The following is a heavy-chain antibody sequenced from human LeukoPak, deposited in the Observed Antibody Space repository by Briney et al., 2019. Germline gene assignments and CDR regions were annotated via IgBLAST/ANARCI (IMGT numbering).Heavy chain of an antibody. CDR3: ARGLVVAARGWFDP. CDR2: INAGNGNT. J-gene: IGHJ5*02. D-gene: IGHD2-15*01. V-gene: IGHV1-3*01. CDR1: GHTFTSYA. Sequence: ASVKVSCKASGHTFTSYAMHWVRQAPGQRLEWMGWINAGNGNTKYSQKFQGRVPITRDTSASTAYMELSSLRSEDTAVYYCARGLVVAARGWFDPWGQGTLVTVSS.